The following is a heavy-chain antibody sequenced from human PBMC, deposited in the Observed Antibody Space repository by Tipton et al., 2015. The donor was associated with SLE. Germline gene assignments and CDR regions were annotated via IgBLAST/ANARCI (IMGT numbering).Heavy chain of an antibody. CDR1: GFTFSSYA. D-gene: IGHD2-15*01. CDR3: AGDIVVVVAATPGRDWVG. CDR2: ISYDGSNK. Sequence: RSLRLSCAASGFTFSSYAMHWVRQAPGKGLEWVAVISYDGSNKYYADSVKGRFTISRDNSKNTLYLQMNSLRAEDTAVYYCAGDIVVVVAATPGRDWVGWGQGTLVTVSS. V-gene: IGHV3-30*04. J-gene: IGHJ4*02.